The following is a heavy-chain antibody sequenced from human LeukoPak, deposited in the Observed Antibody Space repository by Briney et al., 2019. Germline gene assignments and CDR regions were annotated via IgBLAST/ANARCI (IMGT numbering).Heavy chain of an antibody. D-gene: IGHD5-24*01. CDR2: ISGSGGFT. Sequence: GGSLRLSCAASGFTFSRYAMSWVRQAPGKGLEWVSAISGSGGFTYYADSVKGRFTISRDNSKNTLYLQMNSLRAEDTAVHYCAKGDGYNYNYFDFWGQGTQVTVSS. CDR1: GFTFSRYA. CDR3: AKGDGYNYNYFDF. V-gene: IGHV3-23*01. J-gene: IGHJ4*02.